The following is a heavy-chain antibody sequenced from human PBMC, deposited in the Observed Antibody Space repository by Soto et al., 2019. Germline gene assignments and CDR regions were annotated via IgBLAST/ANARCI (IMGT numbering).Heavy chain of an antibody. Sequence: TFETLCLRCSVSGGSSVGRGYYWSWIRQHPGKGLEWIGYIYYSGSTYYNPSLKSRVTISVDTSKNQFSLKLSSVTAADTAVYYCARTPDYWGQGTLVTVYS. CDR3: ARTPDY. V-gene: IGHV4-31*03. J-gene: IGHJ4*02. CDR2: IYYSGST. CDR1: GGSSVGRGYY.